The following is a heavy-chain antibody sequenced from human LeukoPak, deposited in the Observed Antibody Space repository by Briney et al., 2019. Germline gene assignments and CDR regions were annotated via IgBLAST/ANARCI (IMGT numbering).Heavy chain of an antibody. Sequence: GGSLRLSCSTSGCTFGDYAMSRVRQAPGKGLEWVGFIQAKAYGGATKYAASVNGRFSISRDDSQSIANLQMNDLKTEDTAVYYCTRAPHPRCSSSGCYLDYWGQGTLVTVSS. D-gene: IGHD2-2*01. J-gene: IGHJ4*02. CDR1: GCTFGDYA. V-gene: IGHV3-49*04. CDR3: TRAPHPRCSSSGCYLDY. CDR2: IQAKAYGGAT.